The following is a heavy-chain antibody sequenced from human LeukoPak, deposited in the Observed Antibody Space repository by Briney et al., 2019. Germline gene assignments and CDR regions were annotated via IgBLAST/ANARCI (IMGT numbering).Heavy chain of an antibody. CDR1: GGTFSSYA. Sequence: SVKVSCKASGGTFSSYAISWVRQARGQGLEWMGRIIPIFGTANYAQKFQGRVTITTDESTSTAYMELSSLRSEDTAVYYCARDRGGSGRFVYYYYMDVWGKGTTVTVS. CDR2: IIPIFGTA. V-gene: IGHV1-69*05. D-gene: IGHD6-19*01. CDR3: ARDRGGSGRFVYYYYMDV. J-gene: IGHJ6*03.